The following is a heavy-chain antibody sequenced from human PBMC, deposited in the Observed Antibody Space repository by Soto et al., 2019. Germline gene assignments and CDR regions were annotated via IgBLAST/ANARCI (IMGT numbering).Heavy chain of an antibody. V-gene: IGHV3-7*01. CDR1: GFAFTSYA. D-gene: IGHD6-13*01. J-gene: IGHJ6*03. Sequence: PGGSLRLSCAASGFAFTSYAMSWVRQTPGKGLEWVANIKQDGSEKYYVDSVKGRFTISRDNAKNSLYLQMNSLRAEDTAVYYCARESKYSSSWYIFYYYYYMDVWGKGTTVTVSS. CDR2: IKQDGSEK. CDR3: ARESKYSSSWYIFYYYYYMDV.